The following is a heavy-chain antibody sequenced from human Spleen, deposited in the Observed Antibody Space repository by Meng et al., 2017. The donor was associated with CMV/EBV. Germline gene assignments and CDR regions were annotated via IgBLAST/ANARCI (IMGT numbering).Heavy chain of an antibody. J-gene: IGHJ4*02. CDR2: INPNSGGT. D-gene: IGHD2-21*01. CDR3: ARVDNDDPVAPYYFDS. V-gene: IGHV1-2*02. Sequence: ASVKVSCKASGYTFTGYYMHWVRQAPGQGLEWMGWINPNSGGTNYAQKFQGRVTMTRDTSISTAYMELSRLRSDDTAVYYCARVDNDDPVAPYYFDSWGQGTLVTVSS. CDR1: GYTFTGYY.